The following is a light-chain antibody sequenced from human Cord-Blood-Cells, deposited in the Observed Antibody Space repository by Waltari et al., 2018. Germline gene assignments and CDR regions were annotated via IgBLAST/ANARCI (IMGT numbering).Light chain of an antibody. J-gene: IGKJ5*01. V-gene: IGKV1-33*01. CDR1: QDISNY. CDR2: DAS. CDR3: QQYDNLPIT. Sequence: IQMTQSPSSLSASVGDRVTITCQASQDISNYVNWYQQKPGKAPKLLIYDASNLETGVPSRFSGSGSGTDFTFTISSLQPEDIATYYCQQYDNLPITFGQGTRLEIK.